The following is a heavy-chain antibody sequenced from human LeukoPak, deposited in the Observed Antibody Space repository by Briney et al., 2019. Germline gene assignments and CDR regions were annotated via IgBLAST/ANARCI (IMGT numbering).Heavy chain of an antibody. CDR1: GGTFSSYA. V-gene: IGHV1-69*13. J-gene: IGHJ3*02. CDR3: ARALDGYKGLGFAFDI. CDR2: IIPIFGTA. Sequence: EASVKVSCKASGGTFSSYAISWVRQAPGQGLEWMGRIIPIFGTATYAQKFQGRVTITADESTSTAYMELSSLRSEDTAVYYCARALDGYKGLGFAFDIWGQGTMVTVSS. D-gene: IGHD5-24*01.